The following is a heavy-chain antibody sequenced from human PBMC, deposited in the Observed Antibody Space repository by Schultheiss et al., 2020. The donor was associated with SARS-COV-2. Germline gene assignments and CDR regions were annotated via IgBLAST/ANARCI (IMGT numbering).Heavy chain of an antibody. CDR2: IFYSGST. V-gene: IGHV4-34*12. Sequence: SETLSLTCVVYGGSFSSYSWTWIRQPPGKGLEWIGNIFYSGSTYYNPSLKSRVTISVDTSKNQFSLKLSSVTAADTAVYYCARNWDRSISPLWGQGTLVTVSS. CDR3: ARNWDRSISPL. CDR1: GGSFSSYS. J-gene: IGHJ4*02. D-gene: IGHD7-27*01.